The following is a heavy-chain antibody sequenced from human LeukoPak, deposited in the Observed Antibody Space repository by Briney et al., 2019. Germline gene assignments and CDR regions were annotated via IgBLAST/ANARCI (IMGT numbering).Heavy chain of an antibody. CDR2: IIPIFGTA. CDR1: GDTFSSYA. Sequence: GASVKVSCKASGDTFSSYAISWVRQAPGQGLEWMGGIIPIFGTADYAQKFQGRVTITADESTSTAYMGLSSLRSEDTAVYYCAKGIAISSRAYYFRGLDVWGPGTTVTVSS. J-gene: IGHJ6*02. CDR3: AKGIAISSRAYYFRGLDV. V-gene: IGHV1-69*13. D-gene: IGHD3-3*01.